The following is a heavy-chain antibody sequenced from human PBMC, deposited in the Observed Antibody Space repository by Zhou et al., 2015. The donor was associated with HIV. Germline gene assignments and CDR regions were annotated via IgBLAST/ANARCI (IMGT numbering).Heavy chain of an antibody. J-gene: IGHJ6*02. CDR3: ARPTAMAMGAYYYGMDV. Sequence: QVQLVQSGADVKKPGSSVKVSCKASGGTFSSYAISWVRQAPGQGLEWMGGIIPIFGTANYAQKFQGRVTITADESTSTAYMELSSLRSEDTAVYYCARPTAMAMGAYYYGMDVWGQGPTVTVSS. CDR1: GGTFSSYA. V-gene: IGHV1-69*01. CDR2: IIPIFGTA. D-gene: IGHD5-18*01.